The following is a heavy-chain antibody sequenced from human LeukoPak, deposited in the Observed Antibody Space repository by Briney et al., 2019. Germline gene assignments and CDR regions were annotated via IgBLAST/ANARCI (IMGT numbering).Heavy chain of an antibody. CDR2: ISSSGSTI. Sequence: GGSLRLSCEASGFTFSSYEMNWVRQAPGKGLEWVSYISSSGSTIYYADSVKGRFTISRDNAKNSLYLQMSSLRAEDTAVYYCAELGITMIGGVWGEGTTVTISS. D-gene: IGHD3-10*02. CDR3: AELGITMIGGV. CDR1: GFTFSSYE. V-gene: IGHV3-48*03. J-gene: IGHJ6*04.